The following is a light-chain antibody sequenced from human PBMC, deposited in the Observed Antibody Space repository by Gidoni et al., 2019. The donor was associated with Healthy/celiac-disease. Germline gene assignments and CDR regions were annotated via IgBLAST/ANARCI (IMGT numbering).Light chain of an antibody. CDR2: GAS. V-gene: IGKV3-20*01. J-gene: IGKJ1*01. Sequence: DIVLMQSPGTLSLSPGERATLSGRASQSVSSSYLAWYQQKPSQASRLLIYGASSRATGIPDRFSGSGSGTDFTLTISRLGPEDFAVYYCRQYGSSPTWTFGQGTKVEIK. CDR1: QSVSSSY. CDR3: RQYGSSPTWT.